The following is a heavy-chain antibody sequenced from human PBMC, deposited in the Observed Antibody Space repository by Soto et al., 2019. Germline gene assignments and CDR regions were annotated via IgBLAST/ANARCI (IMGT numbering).Heavy chain of an antibody. D-gene: IGHD2-15*01. CDR2: ISSDSTYI. J-gene: IGHJ4*02. CDR3: ARGGLVVVGAATRHIDY. V-gene: IGHV3-21*01. CDR1: GFTFGSHS. Sequence: EVQLVESGGGLVKPGGSLRLSCADSGFTFGSHSMFWVRQAPGKGLEWVSSISSDSTYIFYADSVKGRFAISRDNAKNSLYLQMDSLRAEDTAVYYCARGGLVVVGAATRHIDYWGQGTLVTVSS.